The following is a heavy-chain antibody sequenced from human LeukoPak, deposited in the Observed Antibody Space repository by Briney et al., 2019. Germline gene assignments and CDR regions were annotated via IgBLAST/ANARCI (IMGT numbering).Heavy chain of an antibody. CDR3: ARLGYDILTGYYTPLYFDY. J-gene: IGHJ4*02. CDR1: GYSISSGYY. CDR2: IYHSGST. V-gene: IGHV4-38-2*01. Sequence: SETLSLTCAVSGYSISSGYYWGWIRQPPGKELEWIGSIYHSGSTYYNPSLKSRVTISVDTSKNQFSLKLSSVTAADTAVYYCARLGYDILTGYYTPLYFDYWGLGTLVTVSS. D-gene: IGHD3-9*01.